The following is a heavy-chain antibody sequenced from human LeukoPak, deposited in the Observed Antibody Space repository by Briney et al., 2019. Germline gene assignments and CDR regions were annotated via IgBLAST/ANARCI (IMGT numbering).Heavy chain of an antibody. CDR2: ISYDGSNK. Sequence: PGGSLRLSCAASGFTFSSYAMHWVRQAPGKGLEWVAVISYDGSNKYYADSVKGRFTISRDNAKNSLYLQMNSLRAEDTALYHCARGPGGDFYPFDYWGQGTLVTVSS. CDR1: GFTFSSYA. V-gene: IGHV3-30-3*01. J-gene: IGHJ4*02. D-gene: IGHD2-21*02. CDR3: ARGPGGDFYPFDY.